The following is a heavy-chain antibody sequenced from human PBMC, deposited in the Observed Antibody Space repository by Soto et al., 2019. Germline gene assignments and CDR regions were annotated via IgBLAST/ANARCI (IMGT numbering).Heavy chain of an antibody. CDR1: GYSFTSYW. CDR2: IYPGDSDT. V-gene: IGHV5-51*01. CDR3: ARHVIQRSVNHYYYYYGMDV. J-gene: IGHJ6*02. Sequence: GESRKVSCQGSGYSFTSYWIGWVRQMPGKGLEWMGIIYPGDSDTRYSPSFQGQVTISADKSISTAYLQWSSLKASDTAMYYCARHVIQRSVNHYYYYYGMDVWGQGTTVTVSS.